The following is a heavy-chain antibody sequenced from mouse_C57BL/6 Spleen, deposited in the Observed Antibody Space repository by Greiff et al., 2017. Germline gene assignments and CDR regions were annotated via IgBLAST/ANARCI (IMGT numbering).Heavy chain of an antibody. CDR3: AGPNYFGSSSFDY. D-gene: IGHD1-1*01. J-gene: IGHJ2*01. Sequence: QVQLQQPGAELVKPGASVKLSCKASGYTFTSYWMHWVKQRPGQGLEWIGMIHPNSGSTNYNEKFKSKATLTVDKSSSTAYMQLSSLTSEDSAVYYCAGPNYFGSSSFDYWGQGTTLTVSS. CDR2: IHPNSGST. CDR1: GYTFTSYW. V-gene: IGHV1-64*01.